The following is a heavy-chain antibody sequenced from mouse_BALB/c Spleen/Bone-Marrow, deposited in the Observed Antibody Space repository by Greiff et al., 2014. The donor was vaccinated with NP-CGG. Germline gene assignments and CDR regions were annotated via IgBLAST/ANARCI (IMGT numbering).Heavy chain of an antibody. CDR3: AREYYGSSGYFDV. V-gene: IGHV1-7*01. Sequence: VQLVESGAELAKPGASVKMSCKASGYNFTSYWMHWVKQRPGQGLEWIGYINPSTGYTEYNQKFKDKATLTADKSSSTAYMQLSSLTSEDSAVYYGAREYYGSSGYFDVWGAGTTVTVSS. CDR2: INPSTGYT. J-gene: IGHJ1*01. CDR1: GYNFTSYW. D-gene: IGHD1-1*01.